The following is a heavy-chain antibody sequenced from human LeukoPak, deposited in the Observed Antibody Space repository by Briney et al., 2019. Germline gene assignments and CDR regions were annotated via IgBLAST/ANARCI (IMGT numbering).Heavy chain of an antibody. CDR3: ARDPYDSSGYRFDC. D-gene: IGHD3-22*01. CDR2: ISSSGSII. CDR1: GFTFSSYE. Sequence: PGGSLRLSCAASGFTFSSYEMNWVRQDPGKGLEWVSYISSSGSIIFHADSVRGRFTISRDNAKNSLYLRMNSLRAEDTGVYYCARDPYDSSGYRFDCWGQGTLVTVSS. J-gene: IGHJ4*02. V-gene: IGHV3-48*03.